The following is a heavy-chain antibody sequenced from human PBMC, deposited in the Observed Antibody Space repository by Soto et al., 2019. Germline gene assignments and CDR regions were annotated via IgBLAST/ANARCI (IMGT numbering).Heavy chain of an antibody. CDR1: GFTFGTYW. J-gene: IGHJ4*02. Sequence: PGGSLRLSCAASGFTFGTYWMTWVRQAPGGGLEWVANIKQDGSEKYYVDSVKGRFTISRDNAKNSLYLHMNSLRAEDTAVYYCATVEYYYDGSGYPDYWGQGTLVTV. V-gene: IGHV3-7*03. D-gene: IGHD3-22*01. CDR2: IKQDGSEK. CDR3: ATVEYYYDGSGYPDY.